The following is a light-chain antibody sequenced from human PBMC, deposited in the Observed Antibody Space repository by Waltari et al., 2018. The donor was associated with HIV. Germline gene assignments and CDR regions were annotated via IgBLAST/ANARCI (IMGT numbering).Light chain of an antibody. CDR1: SGSIASNY. CDR3: QSYDSSNQGV. J-gene: IGLJ2*01. V-gene: IGLV6-57*01. Sequence: NFMLTQPHSVSESPGKTVTISCTRSSGSIASNYVQWYQQRPGSSPSTVIYEDNQRPSRVRVRFSGSIDSSSNSASLTISGLKTEDEADYYCQSYDSSNQGVFGGGTKLTVL. CDR2: EDN.